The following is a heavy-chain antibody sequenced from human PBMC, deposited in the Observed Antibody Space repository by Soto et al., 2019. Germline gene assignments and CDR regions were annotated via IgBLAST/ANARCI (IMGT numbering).Heavy chain of an antibody. D-gene: IGHD2-21*02. J-gene: IGHJ4*02. CDR3: ARMDSVTSFEY. V-gene: IGHV3-74*01. CDR2: INSDGITT. CDR1: GFTFSSYW. Sequence: PVGSLRLSCAASGFTFSSYWMHWVRQAPGKGLVWVSRINSDGITTAYADSVKGRFTISRDNAKNTLSLQMNSLRAEDTAVYYCARMDSVTSFEYWGQGTLVTVSS.